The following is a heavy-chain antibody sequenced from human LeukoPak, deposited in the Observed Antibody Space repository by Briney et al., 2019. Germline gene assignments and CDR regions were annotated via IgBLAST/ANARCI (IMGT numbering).Heavy chain of an antibody. V-gene: IGHV3-7*01. Sequence: GGSLRLSCAASGFTFSTYWMSWVRQAPGKGLEWVANIKEDGSEKHYVDSVKGRFTISRDNAKNSLYLQMNSLRAEDTAIYYCARGGSDVTVGYWGQGTLVTVPS. CDR3: ARGGSDVTVGY. J-gene: IGHJ4*02. CDR1: GFTFSTYW. CDR2: IKEDGSEK. D-gene: IGHD1-26*01.